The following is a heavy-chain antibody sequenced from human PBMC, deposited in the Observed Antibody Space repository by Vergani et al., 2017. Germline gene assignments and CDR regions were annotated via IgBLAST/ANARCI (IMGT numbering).Heavy chain of an antibody. CDR2: ISDSGDST. CDR1: GFTFSSYS. Sequence: EVQLVESGGGLVKPGGSLRLSCAASGFTFSSYSMNWVRQAPGKGLEWVSGISDSGDSTYYADSVKGRFTISRDNSKNTLYLQMNSLRAEDTALYYCAKDHSPYSNYVSFDYWGQGTLVTVSS. D-gene: IGHD4-11*01. CDR3: AKDHSPYSNYVSFDY. V-gene: IGHV3-23*04. J-gene: IGHJ4*02.